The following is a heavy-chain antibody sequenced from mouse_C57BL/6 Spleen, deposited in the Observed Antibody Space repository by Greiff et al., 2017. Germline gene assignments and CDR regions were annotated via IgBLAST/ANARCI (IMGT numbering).Heavy chain of an antibody. D-gene: IGHD1-3*01. V-gene: IGHV5-4*03. CDR2: ISDGGSYT. CDR1: GFTFSSYA. CDR3: ARGRKLTYWYFDV. J-gene: IGHJ1*03. Sequence: EVMLVESGGGLVKPGGSLKLSCAASGFTFSSYAMSWVRQTPEKRLEWVATISDGGSYTYYPDNVKGRFTVSRDNAKNNLYLQMSHLKSEDTAMYYCARGRKLTYWYFDVWGTGTTVTVSS.